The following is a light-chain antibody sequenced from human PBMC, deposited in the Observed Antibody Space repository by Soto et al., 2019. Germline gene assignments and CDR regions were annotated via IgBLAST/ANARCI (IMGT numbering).Light chain of an antibody. Sequence: EILMTQSPATLSVSPGERATLSCRASQSVSNNLAWYQQKPGQAPRLLIYGASTRATGIPARFSGSGSGTEVTPTISRLQSEDFAVYLWQQYNRWALTFGGGTKVEIK. J-gene: IGKJ4*01. CDR2: GAS. CDR3: QQYNRWALT. CDR1: QSVSNN. V-gene: IGKV3-15*01.